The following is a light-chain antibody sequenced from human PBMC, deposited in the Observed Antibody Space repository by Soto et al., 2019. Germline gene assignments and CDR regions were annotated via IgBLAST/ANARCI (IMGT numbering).Light chain of an antibody. CDR2: GAS. V-gene: IGKV3-20*01. CDR3: QQYGSSSYT. J-gene: IGKJ2*01. CDR1: QSVSSTY. Sequence: EIVLTQSPGTLSLSPEERATLSCRASQSVSSTYLAWYQQNPGQAPRLLIYGASSRATGIPDRFSGSGSGTDFTLTISRLEPEDFAVYFCQQYGSSSYTFGQGTKLEIK.